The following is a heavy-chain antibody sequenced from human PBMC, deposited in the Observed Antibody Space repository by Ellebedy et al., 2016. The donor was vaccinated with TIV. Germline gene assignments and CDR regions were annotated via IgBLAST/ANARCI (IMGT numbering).Heavy chain of an antibody. CDR1: GGSISSSSYY. Sequence: SETLSLXXTVSGGSISSSSYYWGWIRQPPGKGLEWIGSIYYSGSTYYNPSLKSRVTISVDTSKNQFSLKLSSVTAADTAVYYCATIRNSPTYWGQGTLVTVSS. CDR3: ATIRNSPTY. V-gene: IGHV4-39*01. J-gene: IGHJ4*02. D-gene: IGHD2-2*02. CDR2: IYYSGST.